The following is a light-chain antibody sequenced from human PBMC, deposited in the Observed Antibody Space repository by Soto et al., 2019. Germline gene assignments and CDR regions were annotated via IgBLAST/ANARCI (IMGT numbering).Light chain of an antibody. CDR1: QSLVHSDGRTY. Sequence: LMTQSPLSLPVTLGQPASISCRSSQSLVHSDGRTYLSWFQQRPGQSPRRLIYKVSNRDSGVPDRFSGGGSGTDFTLKISRVEAEDVGVYYCMQGTHWLWTFGQGTKVDIK. J-gene: IGKJ1*01. CDR3: MQGTHWLWT. V-gene: IGKV2-30*02. CDR2: KVS.